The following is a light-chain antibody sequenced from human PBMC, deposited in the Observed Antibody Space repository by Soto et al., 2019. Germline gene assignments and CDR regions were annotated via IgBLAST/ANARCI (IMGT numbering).Light chain of an antibody. J-gene: IGKJ1*01. Sequence: DIQLTQSPSTLSASVGDTVTITGRASQNIRRWLAWYQQKPGRAPKLLIYKASNLETGVPSRFSGSGSGTEFTLTISSLQPDDFATYYCQEYTSYLWTFGQGTKVDIK. V-gene: IGKV1-5*03. CDR3: QEYTSYLWT. CDR2: KAS. CDR1: QNIRRW.